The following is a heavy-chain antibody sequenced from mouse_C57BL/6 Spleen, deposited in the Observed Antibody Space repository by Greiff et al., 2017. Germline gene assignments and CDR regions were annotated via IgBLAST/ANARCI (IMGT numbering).Heavy chain of an antibody. D-gene: IGHD4-1*01. J-gene: IGHJ4*01. V-gene: IGHV1-81*01. CDR3: ARNRLGYAMDY. Sequence: VQLQQSGAELARPGASVKLSCKASGYTFTSYGLSWVKQRTGQGLEWIGEIYPRSGNTYYNEKFKGKATLTADKSSSTAYMELRSLTSEDSAVYFCARNRLGYAMDYWGQGTSVTVSS. CDR2: IYPRSGNT. CDR1: GYTFTSYG.